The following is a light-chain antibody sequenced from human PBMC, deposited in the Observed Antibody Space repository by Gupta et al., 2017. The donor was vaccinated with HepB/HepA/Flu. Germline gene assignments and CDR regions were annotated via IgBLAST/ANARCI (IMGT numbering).Light chain of an antibody. CDR3: CSYAGSYTWV. J-gene: IGLJ3*02. V-gene: IGLV2-11*01. Sequence: QSALPQPRSGSGSPGQSVTISCTGTSSDVGGYNYVSWYQQHPGKAPKLMISDVSKRPSGVPDRFSGSKSGYTASLTISGLQAEDEADYYCCSYAGSYTWVFGGGTKLTVL. CDR1: SSDVGGYNY. CDR2: DVS.